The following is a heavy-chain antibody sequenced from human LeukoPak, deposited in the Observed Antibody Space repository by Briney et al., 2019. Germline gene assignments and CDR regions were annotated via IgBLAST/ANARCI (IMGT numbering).Heavy chain of an antibody. CDR1: GFTFSSYA. J-gene: IGHJ4*02. D-gene: IGHD6-13*01. Sequence: GGSLRLSCAASGFTFSSYAMHWVRQAPGKGLEWVAVISYDGSNKYYADSVKGRFTISRDNSKNTLYLQMNSLRAEDTAVYYCARRTQLYYFDYWGQGTLVTVSS. CDR2: ISYDGSNK. V-gene: IGHV3-30*04. CDR3: ARRTQLYYFDY.